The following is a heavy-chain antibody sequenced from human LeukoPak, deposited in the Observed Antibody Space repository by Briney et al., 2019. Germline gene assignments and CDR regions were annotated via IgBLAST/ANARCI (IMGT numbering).Heavy chain of an antibody. CDR3: AKADYDFWSGYYRTSNFDY. V-gene: IGHV3-30*18. J-gene: IGHJ4*02. CDR1: GFTFSSYG. CDR2: ISYDGRDK. D-gene: IGHD3-3*01. Sequence: PGGSLRLSCAASGFTFSSYGMQWVRQAPGKGLEWVAIISYDGRDKFYEDSVKGRFTISRDNSKNTLYLQMNSLRAEDTAVYYCAKADYDFWSGYYRTSNFDYWGQGTLVTVSS.